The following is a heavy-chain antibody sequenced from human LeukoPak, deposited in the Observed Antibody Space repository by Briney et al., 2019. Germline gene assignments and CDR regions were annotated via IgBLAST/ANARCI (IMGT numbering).Heavy chain of an antibody. CDR1: GYSFTSHW. Sequence: GESLKSSCKGSGYSFTSHWINWVRQMPGKGLEWMGTIDPSDSYTNFSPSFQGHVTISADKSISTAYLQWSSLKASDTAMYYCARRSAVAGYGMDVWGQGTTVTVS. V-gene: IGHV5-10-1*01. J-gene: IGHJ6*02. D-gene: IGHD6-19*01. CDR2: IDPSDSYT. CDR3: ARRSAVAGYGMDV.